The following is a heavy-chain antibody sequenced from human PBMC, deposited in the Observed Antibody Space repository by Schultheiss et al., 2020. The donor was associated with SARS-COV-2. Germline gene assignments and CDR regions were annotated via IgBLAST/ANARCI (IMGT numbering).Heavy chain of an antibody. CDR2: INPNSGGT. V-gene: IGHV1-2*02. J-gene: IGHJ4*02. CDR3: ASEIAAAGTGANY. Sequence: ASVKVSCKAAGDTFSGYYMHWVRQAPGQGLEWMGWINPNSGGTNYAQKFQGRVTMTRDTSISTAYMELSRLRSDDTAVYYCASEIAAAGTGANYWGQGTLVTVSS. D-gene: IGHD6-13*01. CDR1: GDTFSGYY.